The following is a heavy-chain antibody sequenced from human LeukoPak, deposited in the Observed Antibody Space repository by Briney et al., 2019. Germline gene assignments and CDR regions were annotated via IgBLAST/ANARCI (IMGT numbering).Heavy chain of an antibody. CDR2: IYYSVST. CDR3: ARLLNAPLRGAFDI. CDR1: GGSISSYY. J-gene: IGHJ3*02. V-gene: IGHV4-59*01. Sequence: SETLSLTCTVSGGSISSYYWSWIRQPPGKGLEWIGYIYYSVSTNYNPSLKSRVTISVDTSKNQFSLKLSSVTAADTAVYYCARLLNAPLRGAFDIWGQGTMVTVSS. D-gene: IGHD2-15*01.